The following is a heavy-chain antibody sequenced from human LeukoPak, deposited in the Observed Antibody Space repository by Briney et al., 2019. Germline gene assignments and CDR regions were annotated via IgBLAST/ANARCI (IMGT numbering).Heavy chain of an antibody. CDR3: ARVRRYGSAPLYSYGLDV. CDR1: GFTFSSYE. J-gene: IGHJ6*02. Sequence: PGGSLRLSCAASGFTFSSYEMNWVRQAPGKGLEWVSYISSSGSTIYYADSVKGRFTISRDNAKNSLYLQMNSLRAEDTAVYYCARVRRYGSAPLYSYGLDVWGRGTTVTVSS. D-gene: IGHD3-10*01. CDR2: ISSSGSTI. V-gene: IGHV3-48*03.